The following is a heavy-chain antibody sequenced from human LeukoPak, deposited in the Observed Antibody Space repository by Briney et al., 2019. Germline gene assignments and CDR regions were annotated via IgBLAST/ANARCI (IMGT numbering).Heavy chain of an antibody. D-gene: IGHD4-23*01. CDR1: GGSISSGGYY. Sequence: TASQTLSLTCTVSGGSISSGGYYWSWIRQHPGKGLEWIGYIYYSGSTYYNLSLKSRVAISVDTSKNQFSLKLSSVTAADTAVYYCARATTVVRWGYYYYGMDVWGQGTTVTVSS. V-gene: IGHV4-31*03. J-gene: IGHJ6*02. CDR2: IYYSGST. CDR3: ARATTVVRWGYYYYGMDV.